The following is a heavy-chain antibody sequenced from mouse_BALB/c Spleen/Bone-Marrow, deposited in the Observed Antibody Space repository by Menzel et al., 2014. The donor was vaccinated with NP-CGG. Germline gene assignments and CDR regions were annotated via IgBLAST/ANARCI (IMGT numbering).Heavy chain of an antibody. CDR1: GFTFSSYT. J-gene: IGHJ3*01. CDR3: TRSYYRYDEEAWFAY. Sequence: EVMLVESGGGLVKPGGSLKLSCAASGFTFSSYTMSWVRQTPEKRLEWVATISSGGSYTYYPDTVKGRFTISRDNAKNTLYLQMSSLRCEDTAMYYCTRSYYRYDEEAWFAYWGQGTLVTVSA. V-gene: IGHV5-6-4*01. CDR2: ISSGGSYT. D-gene: IGHD2-14*01.